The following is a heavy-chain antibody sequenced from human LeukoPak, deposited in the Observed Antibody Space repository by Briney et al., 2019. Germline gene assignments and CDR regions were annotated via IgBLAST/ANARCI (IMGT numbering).Heavy chain of an antibody. J-gene: IGHJ6*03. CDR2: IYYSGST. V-gene: IGHV4-39*01. CDR3: ARHLYYGSGGERAYYYYYYMDV. D-gene: IGHD3-10*01. CDR1: GGSISSSSYY. Sequence: SETLSLTCTVSGGSISSSSYYWGWVRQPPGKGLEWFGSIYYSGSTYYNPSLKSRVTISVDTSKTQFSLKLSSVTAADTAVYYCARHLYYGSGGERAYYYYYYMDVWGKGTTVTISS.